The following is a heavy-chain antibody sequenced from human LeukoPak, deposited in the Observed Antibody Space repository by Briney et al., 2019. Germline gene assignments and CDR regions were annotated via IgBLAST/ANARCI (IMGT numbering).Heavy chain of an antibody. CDR1: GFTFSSYG. CDR3: AKRGFDY. J-gene: IGHJ4*02. CDR2: ISYDGSNK. Sequence: GGSLRLSCAASGFTFSSYGMHWVRQAPGKGLEWVAVISYDGSNKYYADSVKGRFTISRDNSKNTLYLQMNSLRAEDTAVYYCAKRGFDYWGQGTLATVSS. V-gene: IGHV3-30*18.